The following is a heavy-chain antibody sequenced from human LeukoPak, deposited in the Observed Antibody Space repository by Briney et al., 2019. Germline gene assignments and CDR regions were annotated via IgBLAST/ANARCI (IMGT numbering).Heavy chain of an antibody. CDR2: IYHSGST. V-gene: IGHV4-38-2*01. J-gene: IGHJ4*02. Sequence: SETLSLTCDVSGYSISSGSYWGWIRQPPGKGLELIGSIYHSGSTYYEPSLKSRVTISVDTSKNQFSLNLKSVTAADTATYYCAVKRAYTFWFADWGQGTLVTVSS. CDR3: AVKRAYTFWFAD. D-gene: IGHD5-18*01. CDR1: GYSISSGSY.